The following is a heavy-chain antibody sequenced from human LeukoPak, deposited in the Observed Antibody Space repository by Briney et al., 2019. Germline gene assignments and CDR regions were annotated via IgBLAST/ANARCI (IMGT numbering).Heavy chain of an antibody. CDR2: IIPIFGTA. V-gene: IGHV1-69*13. Sequence: SVKASCKASGGTFSSYAISWVRQAPGQGLEWMGGIIPIFGTANYAQKFQGRVTITADESTSTAYMELSSLRSEDTAVYYCAGGALPIAVAGTNWFDPWGQGTLVTVSS. CDR3: AGGALPIAVAGTNWFDP. CDR1: GGTFSSYA. D-gene: IGHD6-19*01. J-gene: IGHJ5*02.